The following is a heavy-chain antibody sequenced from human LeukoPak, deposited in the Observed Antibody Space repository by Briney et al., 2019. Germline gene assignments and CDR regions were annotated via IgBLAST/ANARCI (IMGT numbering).Heavy chain of an antibody. CDR2: ISAYNGNT. CDR1: GYTFTSYG. Sequence: ASVKVSCKASGYTFTSYGISWVRQAPGQGLEWMGWISAYNGNTNYAQKLQGRVTMTTDTSTSTAYMELRSLRSDDTAVYYCARVKWYYGSGSYIYYYYGMDVWGQGTTVTVSS. J-gene: IGHJ6*02. D-gene: IGHD3-10*01. V-gene: IGHV1-18*01. CDR3: ARVKWYYGSGSYIYYYYGMDV.